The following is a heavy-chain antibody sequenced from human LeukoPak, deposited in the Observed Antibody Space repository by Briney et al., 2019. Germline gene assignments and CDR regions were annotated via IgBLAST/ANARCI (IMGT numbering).Heavy chain of an antibody. V-gene: IGHV4-39*07. D-gene: IGHD1-26*01. CDR2: IYYSGST. CDR1: GGSISSSSYY. CDR3: ARAVWDSYWYFDL. J-gene: IGHJ2*01. Sequence: SETLSLTCTVSGGSISSSSYYRGWIRQPPGKGLEWIGSIYYSGSTYYNPSLKSRVTISVDTSKNQFSLKLSSVTAADTAVYYCARAVWDSYWYFDLWGRGTLVTVSS.